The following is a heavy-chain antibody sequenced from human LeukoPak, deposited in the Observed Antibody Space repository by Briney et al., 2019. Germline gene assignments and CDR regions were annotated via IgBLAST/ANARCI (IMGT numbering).Heavy chain of an antibody. V-gene: IGHV4-59*01. CDR2: IYYSGST. CDR1: EGSLSSYY. CDR3: AGDTWGHYCSSTSGPDPYEALDI. J-gene: IGHJ3*02. D-gene: IGHD2-2*01. Sequence: PSGTLSLTCNVSEGSLSSYYWNWIRQPPGKGLEWIGYIYYSGSTKYNPPLKNGVSTSLDTSTNNFSLMLSSVLPADTALYYCAGDTWGHYCSSTSGPDPYEALDIWGQGTMVTVSS.